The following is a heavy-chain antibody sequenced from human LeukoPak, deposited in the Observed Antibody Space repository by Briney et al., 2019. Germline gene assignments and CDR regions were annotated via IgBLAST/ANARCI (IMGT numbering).Heavy chain of an antibody. CDR3: AKVFHYGSGSYGSFEN. V-gene: IGHV3-23*01. CDR1: GFILSSDA. CDR2: ISGSGSST. D-gene: IGHD3-10*01. J-gene: IGHJ4*02. Sequence: GGSLRLSCAASGFILSSDAMSWVRQAPRKGLEWVSGISGSGSSTYYADSVKGRFTISRDNSKNTLYLQMNGLRADDTALYYCAKVFHYGSGSYGSFENWGQGALVTVSS.